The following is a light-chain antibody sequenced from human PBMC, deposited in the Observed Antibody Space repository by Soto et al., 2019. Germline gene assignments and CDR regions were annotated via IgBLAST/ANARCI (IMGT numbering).Light chain of an antibody. Sequence: DLVMTQSSDSLAVSLGESATINCKSTQSVLYSSNNKNYLAWYQQKPGQPPKLLIYWASTRESGVPDRFSGSGSGTDFTLTISSLQAEDVAVYYCQQYYSTPQTFGQGTKVDIK. J-gene: IGKJ1*01. CDR2: WAS. CDR1: QSVLYSSNNKNY. V-gene: IGKV4-1*01. CDR3: QQYYSTPQT.